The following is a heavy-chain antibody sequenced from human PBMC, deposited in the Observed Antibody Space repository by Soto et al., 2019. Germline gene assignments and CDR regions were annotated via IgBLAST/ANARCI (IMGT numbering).Heavy chain of an antibody. V-gene: IGHV1-8*01. CDR1: GYTFTSYD. D-gene: IGHD1-1*01. Sequence: ASVKVSCKASGYTFTSYDIYWVRQATGQGLEWMGWMNPNTGNSGYAQKFQGRVTMTSDTSISTAHMELSSLRSEDTAVYYCARRAETNGWNGFGADKYYFDFWGQGTLVTSPQ. CDR2: MNPNTGNS. J-gene: IGHJ4*02. CDR3: ARRAETNGWNGFGADKYYFDF.